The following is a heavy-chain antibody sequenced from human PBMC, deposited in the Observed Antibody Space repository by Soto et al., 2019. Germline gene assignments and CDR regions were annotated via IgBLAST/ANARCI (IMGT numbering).Heavy chain of an antibody. V-gene: IGHV3-48*02. CDR3: ARDSLTHYGGNLDY. Sequence: EVQLVESGGGLVQPGGSLRLSCAASGFSFSSYSMNWVRQAPGKGLEWVSQISSSSNTIYYADSVKGRFTISRDNAKKSVYLQTNSLRDEDTAVYYCARDSLTHYGGNLDYWGQGTLVTVSS. D-gene: IGHD4-17*01. J-gene: IGHJ4*02. CDR1: GFSFSSYS. CDR2: ISSSSNTI.